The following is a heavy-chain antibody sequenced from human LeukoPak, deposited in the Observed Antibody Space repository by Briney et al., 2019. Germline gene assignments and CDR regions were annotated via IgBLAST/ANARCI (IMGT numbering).Heavy chain of an antibody. D-gene: IGHD3-22*01. Sequence: GSLRLSCAASGFTVSTYYMTWVRQAPGKGLECVSVIYSGGSTYYADSVKGRFTISRDNAKNTVSLQMNSLRAEDTGVYYCARAPSEIGGYYPEYFRHWGQGTLVTVSS. CDR2: IYSGGST. CDR3: ARAPSEIGGYYPEYFRH. J-gene: IGHJ1*01. V-gene: IGHV3-53*01. CDR1: GFTVSTYY.